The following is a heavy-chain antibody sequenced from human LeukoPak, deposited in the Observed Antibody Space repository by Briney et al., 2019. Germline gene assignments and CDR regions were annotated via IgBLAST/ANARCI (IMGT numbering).Heavy chain of an antibody. D-gene: IGHD3-16*01. CDR1: GDTFTSYN. Sequence: ASVKVSFKASGDTFTSYNIQWVRQAPGQGLEWMGIIKPSDGGTGYAQKFQDRVTMTRDTSTSTAYMDLNSLTSEDTAVYYCARESGHVFDYWGQGTLVTVSS. V-gene: IGHV1-46*01. J-gene: IGHJ4*02. CDR2: IKPSDGGT. CDR3: ARESGHVFDY.